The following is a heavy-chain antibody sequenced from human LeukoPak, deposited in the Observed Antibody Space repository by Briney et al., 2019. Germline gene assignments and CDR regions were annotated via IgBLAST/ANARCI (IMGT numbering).Heavy chain of an antibody. V-gene: IGHV3-23*01. CDR2: ISRAGDKT. Sequence: PGGSLRLSCVGSGFIFSSYDMGWVRQAPGKGLEWVSSISRAGDKTYYEDATKGRFTISRDNSRNTMYLQMNSLRAEDTAVYYCARGESFAFDVWGQGTMVIVSS. CDR1: GFIFSSYD. J-gene: IGHJ3*01. CDR3: ARGESFAFDV.